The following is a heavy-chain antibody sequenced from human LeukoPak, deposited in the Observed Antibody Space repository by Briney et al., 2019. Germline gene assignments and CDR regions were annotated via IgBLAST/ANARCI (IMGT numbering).Heavy chain of an antibody. Sequence: GGSLSLSCATSGFTLSDHYIDWVRQAPGKGLEWVGRIRNEANSYATEYSGAGKGRFTISRDDSQKSLYLQMNSMKTEDTAVYYCARSYCSSTNCYGLDYFDYWGQGTLVTVSS. J-gene: IGHJ4*02. V-gene: IGHV3-72*01. CDR2: IRNEANSYAT. CDR1: GFTLSDHY. CDR3: ARSYCSSTNCYGLDYFDY. D-gene: IGHD2-2*01.